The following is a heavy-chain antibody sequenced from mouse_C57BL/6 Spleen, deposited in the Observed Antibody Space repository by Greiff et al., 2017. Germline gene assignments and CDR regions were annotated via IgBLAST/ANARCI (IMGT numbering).Heavy chain of an antibody. Sequence: VQLQQPGAELVMPGASVKLSCKASGYTFTSYWMHWVKQRPGQGLEWIGEIDPSASYTNYNQKFKGKSTLTVDKSSSTAYMQLSSLTSEDSAVYYCARNPFTTVVATDAYWGQGTLVTVSA. D-gene: IGHD1-1*01. CDR2: IDPSASYT. CDR1: GYTFTSYW. J-gene: IGHJ3*01. V-gene: IGHV1-69*01. CDR3: ARNPFTTVVATDAY.